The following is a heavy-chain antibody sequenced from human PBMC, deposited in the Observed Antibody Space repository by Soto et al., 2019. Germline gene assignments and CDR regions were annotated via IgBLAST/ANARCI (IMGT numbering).Heavy chain of an antibody. CDR2: IYYSGST. Sequence: SETLALTCTVSGGSMSSYYWSWIRQPPGKGLEWIGYIYYSGSTYYNPSLKSRVTISVDTYKNQFSLKLSPVTAADTAVYYCARDRAYYDFWSGPVGYYGMDVWGQGTTVTVSS. J-gene: IGHJ6*02. CDR3: ARDRAYYDFWSGPVGYYGMDV. CDR1: GGSMSSYY. D-gene: IGHD3-3*01. V-gene: IGHV4-59*01.